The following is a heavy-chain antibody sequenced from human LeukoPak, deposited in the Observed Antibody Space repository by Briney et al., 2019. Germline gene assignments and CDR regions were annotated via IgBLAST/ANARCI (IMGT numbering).Heavy chain of an antibody. CDR1: GFTFSRHS. CDR2: SSTSSSYI. D-gene: IGHD1-26*01. V-gene: IGHV3-21*01. CDR3: ARDPENVSGSHSHFDL. J-gene: IGHJ2*01. Sequence: GGSLRLSCAGSGFTFSRHSMNWVRRAPGKGLEWVSSSSTSSSYIYYADSVRGRFTISRDNAKNSLYLQMNSLRAEDTAVYYCARDPENVSGSHSHFDLWGRGTLVTVSS.